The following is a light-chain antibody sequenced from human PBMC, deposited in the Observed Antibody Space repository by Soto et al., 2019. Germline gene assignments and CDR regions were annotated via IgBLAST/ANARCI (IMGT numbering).Light chain of an antibody. V-gene: IGLV2-14*01. CDR3: QSYDSSFVM. J-gene: IGLJ3*02. CDR1: SGDVGGYNY. Sequence: QSALTQPASVSGSPGQSITISCTGTSGDVGGYNYVSWYQQHPGKAPKLVISEVSSRPSGVSSRFSGSKSGNTASLTISGLLAEDEADYYCQSYDSSFVMFGGGTKLTVL. CDR2: EVS.